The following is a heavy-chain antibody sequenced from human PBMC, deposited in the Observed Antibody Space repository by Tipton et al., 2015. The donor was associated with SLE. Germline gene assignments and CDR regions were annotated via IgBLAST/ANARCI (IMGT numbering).Heavy chain of an antibody. D-gene: IGHD1-7*01. CDR3: ARTNWNYVYFDY. Sequence: LRLSCTVSDGSIRASYYWSWIRQPPGKGLEWIGYIHYSGSTNYNPSLKSRVSISVDTSSNQFSLKLTSVTAADTAVYYCARTNWNYVYFDYWGQGALVTVSS. CDR2: IHYSGST. CDR1: DGSIRASYY. J-gene: IGHJ4*02. V-gene: IGHV4-59*01.